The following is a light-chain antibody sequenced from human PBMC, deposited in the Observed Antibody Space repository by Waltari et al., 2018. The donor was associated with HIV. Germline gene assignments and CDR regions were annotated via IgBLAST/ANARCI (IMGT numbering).Light chain of an antibody. Sequence: QSALTQPPSVSGSPGQSITIPCTGTSSDIGGYNYVSWYQQHPGKAPKLRILDVSTGPSGISIRVSGSTSGNTASLTISGLQAEDEADYYGCSYTISSTYVFGAGTKVTVL. V-gene: IGLV2-14*03. CDR2: DVS. CDR3: CSYTISSTYV. CDR1: SSDIGGYNY. J-gene: IGLJ1*01.